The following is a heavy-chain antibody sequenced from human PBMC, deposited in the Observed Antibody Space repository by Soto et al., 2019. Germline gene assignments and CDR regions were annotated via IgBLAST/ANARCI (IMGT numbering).Heavy chain of an antibody. V-gene: IGHV1-69*13. CDR2: IIPIFGTA. J-gene: IGHJ6*02. CDR3: ARLGTIFGVVSSYYYYGMDV. D-gene: IGHD3-3*01. Sequence: SVKVSCKASGGTFSSYAISWVRQAPGQGLEWMGGIIPIFGTANYAQKFQGRVTNTADESTSTAYMELSSLRSEDTAVYYCARLGTIFGVVSSYYYYGMDVWGQGTTVTVSS. CDR1: GGTFSSYA.